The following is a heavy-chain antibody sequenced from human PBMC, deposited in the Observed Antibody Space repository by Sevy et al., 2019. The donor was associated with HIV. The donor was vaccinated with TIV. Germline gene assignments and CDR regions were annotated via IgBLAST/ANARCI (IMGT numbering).Heavy chain of an antibody. J-gene: IGHJ4*02. Sequence: GGSLRLSCIGSGFSFSYYGIHWVRQGPGKGLEWVAMIWYDGSSKDYAESVKGRFAISRDNSQNTAFLQMNSLRAEDTGVYYCATNMVHAGAYDSYFNFWGQGSLVTVSS. CDR3: ATNMVHAGAYDSYFNF. CDR1: GFSFSYYG. V-gene: IGHV3-33*08. CDR2: IWYDGSSK. D-gene: IGHD3-10*01.